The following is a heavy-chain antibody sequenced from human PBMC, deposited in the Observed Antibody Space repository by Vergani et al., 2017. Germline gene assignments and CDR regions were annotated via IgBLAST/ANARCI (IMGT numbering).Heavy chain of an antibody. D-gene: IGHD6-13*01. J-gene: IGHJ6*03. CDR3: ARVKGIAAAGSVYYYYYMDV. Sequence: QVQLQESGPGLVKPSQTLSLTCTVSGGSISSGSYYWSWIRQPAGKGLEWIGRIYTSGSTNYNPSLKSRVTISVDRSKNQFSLNLSSVTAADTAVYYCARVKGIAAAGSVYYYYYMDVWGKGTTVTVSS. CDR1: GGSISSGSYY. V-gene: IGHV4-61*02. CDR2: IYTSGST.